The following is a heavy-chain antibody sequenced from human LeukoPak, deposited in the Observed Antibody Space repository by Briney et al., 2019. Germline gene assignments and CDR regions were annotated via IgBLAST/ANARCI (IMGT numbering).Heavy chain of an antibody. J-gene: IGHJ4*02. V-gene: IGHV4-59*01. CDR2: IYYSGST. D-gene: IGHD1-26*01. Sequence: SETLSLTCTVSGGSISSYYWSWIRQPSGKGLEWIGYIYYSGSTNYNPSLKSRVTISVDTSKNQFSLKLSSVTAADTAVYYCARTDIQYGGNDYWGQGTLVTVSS. CDR3: ARTDIQYGGNDY. CDR1: GGSISSYY.